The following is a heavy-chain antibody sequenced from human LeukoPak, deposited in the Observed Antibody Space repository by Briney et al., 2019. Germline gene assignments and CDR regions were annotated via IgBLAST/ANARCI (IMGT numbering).Heavy chain of an antibody. CDR2: IWYDGNNK. CDR1: GFTFSTYG. V-gene: IGHV3-33*01. Sequence: GRSLRLSCAASGFTFSTYGMHWVRQAPGKGLEWVAVIWYDGNNKYYADSVKGRFTISRDNSKNTLYLQINSLRAEDTAVYYCAVDWYDSSGYGTFDYWGQGTLVTVSS. D-gene: IGHD3-22*01. CDR3: AVDWYDSSGYGTFDY. J-gene: IGHJ4*02.